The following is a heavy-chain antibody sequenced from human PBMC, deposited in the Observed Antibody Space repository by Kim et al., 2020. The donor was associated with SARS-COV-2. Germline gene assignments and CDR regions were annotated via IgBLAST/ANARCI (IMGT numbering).Heavy chain of an antibody. CDR3: AKASGYSGYDLYFDY. J-gene: IGHJ4*02. Sequence: GGSLRLSCAASGFTFDDYAMHWVRQAPGKGLEWVSGISWNSGSIGYADSVKGRFTISRDNAKNSLYLQMNSLRAEDTALYYCAKASGYSGYDLYFDYWGQGTLVTVSS. CDR1: GFTFDDYA. V-gene: IGHV3-9*01. CDR2: ISWNSGSI. D-gene: IGHD5-12*01.